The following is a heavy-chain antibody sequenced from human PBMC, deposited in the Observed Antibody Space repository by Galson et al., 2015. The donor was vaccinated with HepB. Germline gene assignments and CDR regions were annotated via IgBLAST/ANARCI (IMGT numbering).Heavy chain of an antibody. CDR2: ISYDGSNK. Sequence: SLRLSCAASGFTFSSYALHWVRQAPGKGLEWVAVISYDGSNKYYADSVKGRFTISRDNSKNTLYLQMNSLRAEDTAVYYCLPPAPAPSIAAAGTLGDDASDIWGHGTMVPVSS. CDR3: LPPAPAPSIAAAGTLGDDASDI. D-gene: IGHD6-13*01. V-gene: IGHV3-30*04. J-gene: IGHJ3*02. CDR1: GFTFSSYA.